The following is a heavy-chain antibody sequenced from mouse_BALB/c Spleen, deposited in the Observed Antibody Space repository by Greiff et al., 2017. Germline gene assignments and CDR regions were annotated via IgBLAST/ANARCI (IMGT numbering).Heavy chain of an antibody. V-gene: IGHV5-17*02. CDR3: ARDDYDWFAY. Sequence: EVQRVESGGGLVQPGGSRKLSCAASGFTFSSFGMHWVRQAPEKGLEWVAYISSGSSTIYYADTVKGRFTISRDNPKNTLFLQMTSLRSEDTSMYYCARDDYDWFAYWGQGTLVTVSA. CDR2: ISSGSSTI. CDR1: GFTFSSFG. J-gene: IGHJ3*01. D-gene: IGHD2-4*01.